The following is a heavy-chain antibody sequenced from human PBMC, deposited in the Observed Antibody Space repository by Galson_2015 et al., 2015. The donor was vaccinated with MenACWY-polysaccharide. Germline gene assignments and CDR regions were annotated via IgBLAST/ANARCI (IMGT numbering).Heavy chain of an antibody. Sequence: SVKVSCKASGYKFTSYDINWVRQATGQGLEWMGWMNPNSGNTGYAQKFQGRVTMTSNSAMTTAYMELSCLRSEDTAVYYCARIIARKYTFADSWGQGTLVTVSS. CDR3: ARIIARKYTFADS. CDR1: GYKFTSYD. D-gene: IGHD2-21*01. V-gene: IGHV1-8*01. CDR2: MNPNSGNT. J-gene: IGHJ4*02.